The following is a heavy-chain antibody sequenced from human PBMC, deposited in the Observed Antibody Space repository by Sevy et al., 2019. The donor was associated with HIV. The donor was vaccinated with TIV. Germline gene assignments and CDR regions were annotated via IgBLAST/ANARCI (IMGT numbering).Heavy chain of an antibody. V-gene: IGHV3-11*01. CDR1: GFTFSDYY. Sequence: GGSLRLSCAASGFTFSDYYMSWIRQAPGKGLEWVSYISSSGSTIYYADSVKGRFTISRDNAKNSLYLQMNSLRAEDTAVYYCAGDDTIFGVGLMDVWGQGTTVTVSS. J-gene: IGHJ6*02. CDR2: ISSSGSTI. D-gene: IGHD3-3*01. CDR3: AGDDTIFGVGLMDV.